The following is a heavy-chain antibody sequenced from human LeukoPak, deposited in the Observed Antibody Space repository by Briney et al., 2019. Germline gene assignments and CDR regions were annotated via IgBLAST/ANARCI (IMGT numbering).Heavy chain of an antibody. CDR1: GGSISSYY. V-gene: IGHV4-59*01. CDR2: IYDSGST. CDR3: ASLTTADAFDI. D-gene: IGHD3-22*01. Sequence: PSETLSLTCTVSGGSISSYYWSWIRQPPGKGLEWIGYIYDSGSTNHNPSLKSRVTISVDTSKNQFSLKLSSVTAADMAVFYCASLTTADAFDIWGQGTMVTVSS. J-gene: IGHJ3*02.